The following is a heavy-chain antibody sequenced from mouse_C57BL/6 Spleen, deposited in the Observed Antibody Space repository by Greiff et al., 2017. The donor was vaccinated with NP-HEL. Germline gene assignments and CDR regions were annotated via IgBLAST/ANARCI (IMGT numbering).Heavy chain of an antibody. CDR1: GYTFTNYW. CDR2: IYPGGGYT. V-gene: IGHV1-63*01. Sequence: LVESGAELVRPGTSVKMSCKASGYTFTNYWIGWAKQRPGHGLEWIGDIYPGGGYTNYNEKFKGKATLTADKSSSTAYMQFSSLTSEDSAIYYCARWDDYLPFDYWGQGTTLTVSS. J-gene: IGHJ2*01. D-gene: IGHD2-4*01. CDR3: ARWDDYLPFDY.